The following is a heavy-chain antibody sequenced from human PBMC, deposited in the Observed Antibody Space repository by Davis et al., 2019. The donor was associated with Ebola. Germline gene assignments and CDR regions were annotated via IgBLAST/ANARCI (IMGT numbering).Heavy chain of an antibody. J-gene: IGHJ6*04. CDR3: AREDSSSSFLYYYYGMDV. CDR2: ISGSGGST. Sequence: GGSLRLSCAASGFTFSSYWMSWVRQAPGKGLEWVSAISGSGGSTYYADSVKGRFTISRDNSKNTLYLQMNSLRAEDTAVYYCAREDSSSSFLYYYYGMDVWGKGTTVTVSS. D-gene: IGHD6-6*01. CDR1: GFTFSSYW. V-gene: IGHV3-23*01.